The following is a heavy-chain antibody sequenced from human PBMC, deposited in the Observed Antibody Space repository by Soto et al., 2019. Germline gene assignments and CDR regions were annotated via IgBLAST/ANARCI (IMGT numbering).Heavy chain of an antibody. J-gene: IGHJ6*02. D-gene: IGHD3-3*01. CDR2: IYPGDSDT. CDR1: GYSFTSYW. CDR3: ARHGNYDFWSGSYYYYYGMDV. V-gene: IGHV5-51*01. Sequence: PGESLKISCKGSGYSFTSYWIGWVRQMPGKGLEWMGIIYPGDSDTRYSPSFQGQVTISADKSISTAYLQWSSLKASDTATYYCARHGNYDFWSGSYYYYYGMDVWGQGTTVTVSS.